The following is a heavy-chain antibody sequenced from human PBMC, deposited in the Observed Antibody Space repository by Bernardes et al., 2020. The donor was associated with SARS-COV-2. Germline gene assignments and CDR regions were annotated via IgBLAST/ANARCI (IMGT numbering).Heavy chain of an antibody. CDR2: VYPKSGDT. J-gene: IGHJ3*02. V-gene: IGHV1-2*02. D-gene: IGHD6-13*01. Sequence: ASVKVSCKASGYTFTDYHIHWVRQAPGQGLEWMGWVYPKSGDTSFAQNFQGRVTTTRDTSVSTAYMELSRLRFDDTAVYYCASVTWSSHDGFDIWGQGTVVTVSS. CDR1: GYTFTDYH. CDR3: ASVTWSSHDGFDI.